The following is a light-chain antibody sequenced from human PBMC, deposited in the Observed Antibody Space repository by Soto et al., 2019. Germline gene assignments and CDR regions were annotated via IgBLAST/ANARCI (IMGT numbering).Light chain of an antibody. CDR3: LQTYNLPRT. CDR1: QSISSW. V-gene: IGKV1-5*03. Sequence: DIQMTQSPSTLSASVGDRVTITCRASQSISSWLAWYQQKPGKAPKLLIYKASSLESGVPSRFSGSGSGTEFTLTISNMQREDFATYYCLQTYNLPRTFGQGTKVDIK. J-gene: IGKJ1*01. CDR2: KAS.